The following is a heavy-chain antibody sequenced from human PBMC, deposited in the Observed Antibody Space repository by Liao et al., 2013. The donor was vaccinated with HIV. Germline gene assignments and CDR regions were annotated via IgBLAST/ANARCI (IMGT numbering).Heavy chain of an antibody. J-gene: IGHJ6*03. CDR1: GGSISSYY. D-gene: IGHD3-3*01. CDR2: IHTSGST. Sequence: QVQLQESGPGLVKPSETLSLTCTVSGGSISSYYWSWIRQPAGKGLEWIGRIHTSGSTNYNPSLKSRVTMSVDTSKNQFSLKLSSVTAADTAVYYCARGHYDFWSGYKYYYYMDVWGKGTTVTVSS. CDR3: ARGHYDFWSGYKYYYYMDV. V-gene: IGHV4-4*07.